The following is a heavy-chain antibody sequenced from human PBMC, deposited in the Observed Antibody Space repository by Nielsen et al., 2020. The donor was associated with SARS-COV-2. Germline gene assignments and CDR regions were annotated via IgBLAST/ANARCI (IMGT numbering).Heavy chain of an antibody. Sequence: GGSLRLSCAASGFTFDDYAMHWVRQAPGKGLEWVSGISWNSGSIGYADSVKGRFTISRDNAKNSLYLQMNSLRAEDTALYYCAKAPEGGYCSGGSCYAPPLLGWGQGTLVTVSS. CDR1: GFTFDDYA. CDR2: ISWNSGSI. D-gene: IGHD2-15*01. CDR3: AKAPEGGYCSGGSCYAPPLLG. J-gene: IGHJ4*02. V-gene: IGHV3-9*01.